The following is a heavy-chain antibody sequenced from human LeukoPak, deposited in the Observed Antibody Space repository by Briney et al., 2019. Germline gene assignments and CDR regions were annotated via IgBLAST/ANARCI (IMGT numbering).Heavy chain of an antibody. CDR1: GFTFSSYW. CDR2: INSDGSST. CDR3: ARGGSISSGWYVGDY. Sequence: GGSLRLSCAASGFTFSSYWMHWVRQAPGKGLVWVSRINSDGSSTSYADSVKGRFTISRDNAKSTLYLQMYSLRAEDTAVYYCARGGSISSGWYVGDYWGQGTLVTVSS. D-gene: IGHD6-19*01. J-gene: IGHJ4*02. V-gene: IGHV3-74*01.